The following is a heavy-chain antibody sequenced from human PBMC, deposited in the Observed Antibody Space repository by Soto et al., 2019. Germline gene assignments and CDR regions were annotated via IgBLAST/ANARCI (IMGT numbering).Heavy chain of an antibody. CDR1: GFTFSSYA. Sequence: EVQLLESGGGLVRPGGSLRLSCAASGFTFSSYAMSWVRQAPGKGLEWVSAISGSGGSTYYADSVKGRFTISRDNSKNTLYLQMKSLRAEDTAVYYCAKKMSNYYYYYMDVWGKGTTVTVSS. CDR3: AKKMSNYYYYYMDV. J-gene: IGHJ6*03. CDR2: ISGSGGST. V-gene: IGHV3-23*01.